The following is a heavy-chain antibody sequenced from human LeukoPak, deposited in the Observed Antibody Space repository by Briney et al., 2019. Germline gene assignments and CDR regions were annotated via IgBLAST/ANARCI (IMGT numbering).Heavy chain of an antibody. J-gene: IGHJ4*02. CDR2: IYHSGST. D-gene: IGHD6-19*01. Sequence: SETLSLTCAVSGGSISSGGYSWSWIRQPPGKGLEWIGYIYHSGSTYYDPSLKSRVTISVDRSKNQFSLKLSSVTAADTAVYYCARVVEQWLVFDYWGQGTLVTVSS. V-gene: IGHV4-30-2*01. CDR1: GGSISSGGYS. CDR3: ARVVEQWLVFDY.